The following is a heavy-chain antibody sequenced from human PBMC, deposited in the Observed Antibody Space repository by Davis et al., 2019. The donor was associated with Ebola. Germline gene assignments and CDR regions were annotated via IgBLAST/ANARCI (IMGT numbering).Heavy chain of an antibody. J-gene: IGHJ6*02. CDR1: GFTFDDYA. CDR2: ISWNSGSI. V-gene: IGHV3-9*01. Sequence: GGSLRLSCAASGFTFDDYAMHWVRQAPGKGLEWVSGISWNSGSIGYADSVKGRFTISRDNAKNSLYLQMNSLRAEDTALYYCAKDIDDYYYYGMDVWGQGTTVTVYS. CDR3: AKDIDDYYYYGMDV.